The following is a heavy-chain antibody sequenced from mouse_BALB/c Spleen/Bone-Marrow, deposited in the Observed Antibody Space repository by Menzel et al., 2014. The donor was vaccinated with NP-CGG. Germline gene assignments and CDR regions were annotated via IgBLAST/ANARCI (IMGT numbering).Heavy chain of an antibody. CDR2: ISGGGSYT. CDR1: GFTFNNYG. D-gene: IGHD2-4*01. Sequence: EVKVVDSGGGLVKSGGSLKLSCAASGFTFNNYGMSWVRQTPEKRLEWVATISGGGSYTFYPDSVKGRFTISRDNAKNDLYLQLSSLRSEDTALYYCARHAYYDQTEVSFVYWGQGTLVTVSA. J-gene: IGHJ3*01. CDR3: ARHAYYDQTEVSFVY. V-gene: IGHV5-9-2*01.